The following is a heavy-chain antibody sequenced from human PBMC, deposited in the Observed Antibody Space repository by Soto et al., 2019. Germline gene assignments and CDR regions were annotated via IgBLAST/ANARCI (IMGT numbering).Heavy chain of an antibody. CDR2: INPSGGST. Sequence: VASVKVSCKASGYTFTSYYMHWVRQAPGQGLEWMGIINPSGGSTSYAQKFQGRVTMTRDTSTSTVYMELSSLRSEDTAVYYCARDVAVAGTRVSLYYYYGMDVWGQGTTVTVSS. CDR1: GYTFTSYY. V-gene: IGHV1-46*01. J-gene: IGHJ6*02. D-gene: IGHD6-19*01. CDR3: ARDVAVAGTRVSLYYYYGMDV.